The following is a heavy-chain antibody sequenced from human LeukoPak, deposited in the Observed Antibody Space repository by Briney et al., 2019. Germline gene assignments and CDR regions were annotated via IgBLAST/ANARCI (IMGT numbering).Heavy chain of an antibody. CDR2: ISAYNGKT. D-gene: IGHD3-10*01. V-gene: IGHV1-18*04. J-gene: IGHJ3*02. CDR1: GYSFSKYG. Sequence: GASVKVSCKASGYSFSKYGISWVRQAPGQGLEWMGWISAYNGKTKYGQKVQGRVTMTTDTSTSTAYMELRSLISDDTAVYYCVRDRQSEGFGELSLYAFDIWGQGTTVTVSS. CDR3: VRDRQSEGFGELSLYAFDI.